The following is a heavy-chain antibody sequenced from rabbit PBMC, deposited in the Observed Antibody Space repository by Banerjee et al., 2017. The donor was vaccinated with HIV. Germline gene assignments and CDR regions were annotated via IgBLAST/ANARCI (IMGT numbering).Heavy chain of an antibody. J-gene: IGHJ4*01. CDR1: GFSFSSSYW. V-gene: IGHV1S40*01. CDR2: FYAGSSGST. Sequence: QSLEESGGDLVKPGASLTLTCTSSGFSFSSSYWICWVRQAPGKGLEWIACFYAGSSGSTYYASWAKGRFTISKTSSTTVTLQMTSLTAADTATYFCARYNSGWDGYFNLWGPGTLVTVS. D-gene: IGHD4-1*01. CDR3: ARYNSGWDGYFNL.